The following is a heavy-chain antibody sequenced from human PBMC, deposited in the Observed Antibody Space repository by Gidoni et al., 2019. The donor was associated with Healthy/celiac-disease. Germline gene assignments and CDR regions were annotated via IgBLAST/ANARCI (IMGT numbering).Heavy chain of an antibody. D-gene: IGHD2-2*01. CDR3: ARQYCSSTSCYGHLDY. V-gene: IGHV5-51*01. J-gene: IGHJ4*02. CDR2: IYPGDSDT. Sequence: EVQLVQSGAEVKKPGESLKISCKGSGYSFTIYWIGWVRQMPGKGLEWMGIIYPGDSDTRYSPSFQGQVTISADKSISTAYLQWSSLKASDTDMYYCARQYCSSTSCYGHLDYWGQGTLVTVSS. CDR1: GYSFTIYW.